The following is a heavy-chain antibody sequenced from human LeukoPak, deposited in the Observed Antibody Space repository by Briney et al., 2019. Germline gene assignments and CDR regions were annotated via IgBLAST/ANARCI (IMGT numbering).Heavy chain of an antibody. CDR2: INSGDST. J-gene: IGHJ3*02. CDR3: ARVFWEKDGFIGAFDI. CDR1: GFTFSGNY. Sequence: GGSLRLSCAASGFTFSGNYMSWVRQAPGKGLEWVSIINSGDSTYYADSVKGRFTISRDNSKNTLYLQMNSPSAEDTAVYYCARVFWEKDGFIGAFDIWGQGTMVTVSS. D-gene: IGHD3-3*01. V-gene: IGHV3-66*01.